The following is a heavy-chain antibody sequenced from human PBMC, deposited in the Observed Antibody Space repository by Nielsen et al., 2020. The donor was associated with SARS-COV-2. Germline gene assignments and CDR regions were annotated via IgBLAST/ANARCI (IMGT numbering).Heavy chain of an antibody. J-gene: IGHJ4*02. CDR1: GFTFSSYG. V-gene: IGHV3-30*18. D-gene: IGHD1-26*01. Sequence: GESLKISCAASGFTFSSYGMHWVRQAPGKGLEWVAVISYDGSNKYYADSVKGRFTISRDNSKNTLYLQMNSLRAEDTAVYYCAKDGRGGFDYWGQGTPVTVSS. CDR3: AKDGRGGFDY. CDR2: ISYDGSNK.